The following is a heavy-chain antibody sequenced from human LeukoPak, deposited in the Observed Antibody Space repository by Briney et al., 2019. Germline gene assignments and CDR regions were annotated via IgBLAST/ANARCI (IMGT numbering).Heavy chain of an antibody. D-gene: IGHD3-3*01. J-gene: IGHJ4*02. V-gene: IGHV1-69*06. CDR1: GGTFSSYA. Sequence: SVKVSCKASGGTFSSYAISWVRQAPGQGLEWMGGIIPIFGTANYAQKFQGRVTITADKSTSTAYMELSSLRSEDTAVYYCARGPAGLWRFDYWGQGTLVTVSS. CDR2: IIPIFGTA. CDR3: ARGPAGLWRFDY.